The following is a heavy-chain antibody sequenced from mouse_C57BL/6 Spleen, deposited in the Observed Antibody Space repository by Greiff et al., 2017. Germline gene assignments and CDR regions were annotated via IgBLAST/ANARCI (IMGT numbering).Heavy chain of an antibody. CDR3: APYCLGFAY. CDR2: ISSGSSTN. V-gene: IGHV5-17*01. CDR1: GFTFSDYG. J-gene: IGHJ3*01. Sequence: EVMLVESGGGLVKPGGSLKLSCAASGFTFSDYGMHWVRQAPEKGLEWVAYISSGSSTNYYAYTVKGRFTISRDNAKNTLFLQMTSLRSEDTAMYYCAPYCLGFAYWGQGTLVTVSA. D-gene: IGHD1-1*01.